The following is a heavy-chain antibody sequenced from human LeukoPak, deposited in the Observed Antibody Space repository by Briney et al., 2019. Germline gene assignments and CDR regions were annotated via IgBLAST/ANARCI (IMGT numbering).Heavy chain of an antibody. J-gene: IGHJ5*02. CDR1: GYSISSGCY. V-gene: IGHV4-38-2*02. CDR3: ASEVSSWYFQLNWFDP. Sequence: SETLSLTCTVSGYSISSGCYWGWIRQPPGKGLEWIGSIYHSGSTYYNPSLKSRVTISVDTSKNQFSLKLSSVTAADTAVYYCASEVSSWYFQLNWFDPWGQGTLVTVSS. CDR2: IYHSGST. D-gene: IGHD6-13*01.